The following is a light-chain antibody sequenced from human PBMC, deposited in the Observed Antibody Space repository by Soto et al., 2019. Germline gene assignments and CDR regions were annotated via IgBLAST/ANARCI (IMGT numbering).Light chain of an antibody. Sequence: EIVLTQSPGTLSLSPGERATLSCRASQSVSSSYLAWYQQKPGQAPRLLIYGASSRATGIPDRFSGSGSATDFTLTICRLEPEDFAVYYCQQYGTSPLTFGGGTKVEIK. CDR3: QQYGTSPLT. CDR2: GAS. CDR1: QSVSSSY. V-gene: IGKV3-20*01. J-gene: IGKJ4*01.